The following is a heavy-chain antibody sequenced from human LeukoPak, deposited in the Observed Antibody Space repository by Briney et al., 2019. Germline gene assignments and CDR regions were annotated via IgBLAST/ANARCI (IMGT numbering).Heavy chain of an antibody. J-gene: IGHJ3*01. CDR3: ARDSVEFRTFPILQYF. V-gene: IGHV1-69*05. CDR2: IIPIFGTT. D-gene: IGHD5-24*01. Sequence: ASVKVSCKAFGNTFNRYGFSWVRQAPGQGLEWMGEIIPIFGTTKYEQRFQGRLTITTEESTTTVYMELTGLRSEDTAVYYCARDSVEFRTFPILQYFWGQGTMVTVSS. CDR1: GNTFNRYG.